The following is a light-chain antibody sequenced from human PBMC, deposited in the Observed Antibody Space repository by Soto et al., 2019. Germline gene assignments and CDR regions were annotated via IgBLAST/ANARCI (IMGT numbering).Light chain of an antibody. CDR3: QQYNNWAIT. J-gene: IGKJ5*01. CDR2: GAA. Sequence: TQPPTTLAVAPGETATLSCRASQSVSSNLAWYQQKPGQAPRLLIYGAATRATGIPARFSGSGSGTEFTLTISSLQSEDFAVYYCQQYNNWAITFGQGTRLEIK. CDR1: QSVSSN. V-gene: IGKV3-15*01.